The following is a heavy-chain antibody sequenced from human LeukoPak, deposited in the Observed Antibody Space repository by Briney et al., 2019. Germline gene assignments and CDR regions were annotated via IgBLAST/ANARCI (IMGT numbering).Heavy chain of an antibody. D-gene: IGHD1-14*01. CDR2: IYHRGNT. CDR3: ATSQFYHLYYFCMDV. Sequence: PSETLSLTCTVSGGSLSDHYRSWIRQTPGRGLEWIGSIYHRGNTYFNPSLKSRVSISIDMSKNQFSLKVTSVTAADTAVYYCATSQFYHLYYFCMDVWGKGTTVTVSS. V-gene: IGHV4-59*11. CDR1: GGSLSDHY. J-gene: IGHJ6*03.